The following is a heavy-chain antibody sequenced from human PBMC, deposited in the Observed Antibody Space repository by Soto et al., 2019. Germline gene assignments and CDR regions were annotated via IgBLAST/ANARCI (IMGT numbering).Heavy chain of an antibody. Sequence: SETLSLTCAVYGGSFSGYYWSWIRQPPGKGLEWIGEINHSGSTNYNPSLKSRVTISVDTSKNQFSLKLSSVTAADTAVYYCARGGIAARPAKYNWFDPWGQGTLVTVSS. V-gene: IGHV4-34*01. CDR3: ARGGIAARPAKYNWFDP. CDR2: INHSGST. J-gene: IGHJ5*02. CDR1: GGSFSGYY. D-gene: IGHD6-6*01.